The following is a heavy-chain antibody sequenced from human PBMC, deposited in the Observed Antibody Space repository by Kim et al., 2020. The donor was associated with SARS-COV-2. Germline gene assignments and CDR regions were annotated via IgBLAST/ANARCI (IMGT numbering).Heavy chain of an antibody. D-gene: IGHD6-13*01. CDR3: AKDGKGAAAGDLDS. V-gene: IGHV3-9*01. CDR1: GFTFGDYD. CDR2: ITWNSIII. J-gene: IGHJ4*02. Sequence: GGSLRLSCAASGFTFGDYDMHWVRQDPGKGLEWVSSITWNSIIIGYADSVKGRFTISRDNAKNSLYLQMNSLRAEDTALYYCAKDGKGAAAGDLDSWGQGTLVTVSS.